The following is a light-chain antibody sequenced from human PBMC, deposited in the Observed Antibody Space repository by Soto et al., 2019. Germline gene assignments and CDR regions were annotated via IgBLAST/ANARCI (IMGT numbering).Light chain of an antibody. V-gene: IGLV2-8*01. CDR2: EIT. J-gene: IGLJ3*02. CDR3: SSYAGGDNVV. Sequence: QSAVTQPPSASGSPGQSVTISCTGTRSDVGGNNYVSWYQQHPGKAPKLLIYEITKRPSGIPDRFSGSKSGNTASLTVSGLQAEDEAEYYCSSYAGGDNVVFGGGTKLTVL. CDR1: RSDVGGNNY.